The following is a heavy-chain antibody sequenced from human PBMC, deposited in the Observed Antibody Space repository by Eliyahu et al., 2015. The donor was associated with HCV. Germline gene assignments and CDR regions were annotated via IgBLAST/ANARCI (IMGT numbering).Heavy chain of an antibody. J-gene: IGHJ6*03. CDR2: ISGTTSYI. D-gene: IGHD3-3*01. V-gene: IGHV3-21*06. Sequence: EVQLVESGGGLVKPGGSLRLSCAASGFXFXSYSMKWVRQAPGKGLEWVSSISGTTSYIYYADSVKGRFIISRDNANNSLYLQMNSLRAEDTAVYFCASNYDFWSGLGNYYYYMDVWGKGTTVTVSS. CDR3: ASNYDFWSGLGNYYYYMDV. CDR1: GFXFXSYS.